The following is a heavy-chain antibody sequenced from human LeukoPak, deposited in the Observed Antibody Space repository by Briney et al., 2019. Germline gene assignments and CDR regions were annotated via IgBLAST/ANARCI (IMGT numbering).Heavy chain of an antibody. J-gene: IGHJ4*02. CDR2: INHSGST. Sequence: SETLSLTCAVYGGSFSGYYWSWIRQPPGKGLEWIGEINHSGSTNYNPSLKSRVTISVGTSKNQFSLKLSSVTAADTAVYYCARDIGYCSSTSCPFDYWGQGTLVTVSS. V-gene: IGHV4-34*01. CDR1: GGSFSGYY. D-gene: IGHD2-2*01. CDR3: ARDIGYCSSTSCPFDY.